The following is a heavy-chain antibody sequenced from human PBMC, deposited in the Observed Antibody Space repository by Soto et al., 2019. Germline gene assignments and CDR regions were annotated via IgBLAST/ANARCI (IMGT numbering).Heavy chain of an antibody. V-gene: IGHV3-33*08. J-gene: IGHJ4*02. CDR3: AGRRGAVAAAGTGRDY. CDR2: IWYDGSNK. D-gene: IGHD6-13*01. CDR1: GFTFSDYY. Sequence: GGSLRLSCAASGFTFSDYYMRWIRQAPGKGLDWVAVIWYDGSNKYYADSVKGRFTISRDNSKNPLYVKMNSLRAEVTAVNYCAGRRGAVAAAGTGRDYWGQGTLVTVSS.